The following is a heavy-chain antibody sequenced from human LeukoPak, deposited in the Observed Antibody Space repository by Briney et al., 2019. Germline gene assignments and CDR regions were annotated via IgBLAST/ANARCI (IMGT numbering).Heavy chain of an antibody. CDR3: ARLDYSYGLVY. V-gene: IGHV3-7*01. D-gene: IGHD5-18*01. Sequence: GGSLRLSCAASGFTSSSYWMTWVRQAPGKGLGWVANIKQDGSEKYYVDSVKGRFTISRDNAKNSLFLQMNSLRAEDTAVYYCARLDYSYGLVYWGQGTLVTVSS. CDR1: GFTSSSYW. J-gene: IGHJ4*02. CDR2: IKQDGSEK.